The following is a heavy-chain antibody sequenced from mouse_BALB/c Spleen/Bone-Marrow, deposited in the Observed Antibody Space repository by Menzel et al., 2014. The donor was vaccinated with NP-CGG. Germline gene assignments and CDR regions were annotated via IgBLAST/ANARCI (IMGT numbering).Heavy chain of an antibody. J-gene: IGHJ2*01. CDR1: GYTFTSSW. CDR2: IHPNSGNT. D-gene: IGHD2-1*01. V-gene: IGHV1S130*01. Sequence: QVQLQQSGSVLVRPGASVKLSCKASGYTFTSSWMRWAKQRPGQGLEWIGEIHPNSGNTNYNEKFKGKATLTVDTSSSPAYVDLSSLTSEDSAVYYCARGGYGNYYFDYWGQGTTLTVSS. CDR3: ARGGYGNYYFDY.